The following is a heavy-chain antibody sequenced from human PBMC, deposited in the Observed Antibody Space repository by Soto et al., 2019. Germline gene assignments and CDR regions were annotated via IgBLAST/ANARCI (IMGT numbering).Heavy chain of an antibody. V-gene: IGHV3-33*01. Sequence: QVELVESGGGVVQPGRSLRLSCAASGFTFSSYGMHWVRQAPGKGLEWVAVIWYDGSNKYYADSVKGRFTISRDNSKNTLYLQMNSLRAEDTAVYYCARGGYSSGWYLAYNWFDPWGQGTLVTVSS. CDR3: ARGGYSSGWYLAYNWFDP. CDR1: GFTFSSYG. CDR2: IWYDGSNK. D-gene: IGHD6-19*01. J-gene: IGHJ5*02.